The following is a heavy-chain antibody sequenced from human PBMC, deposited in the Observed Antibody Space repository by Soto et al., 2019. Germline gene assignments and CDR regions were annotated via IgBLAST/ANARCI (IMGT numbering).Heavy chain of an antibody. CDR2: ISAYNGNT. D-gene: IGHD2-15*01. J-gene: IGHJ5*02. Sequence: QVQLVQSGAEVKKPGASVKVSCKASGYTFTTYDISWVRQAPGQGLEWMGWISAYNGNTKYAQKLQGRVTMTTDTSTSTADMELRRLRSDGTAVYYCARDDGGSGVHHWGQGTLVTVSS. CDR3: ARDDGGSGVHH. V-gene: IGHV1-18*01. CDR1: GYTFTTYD.